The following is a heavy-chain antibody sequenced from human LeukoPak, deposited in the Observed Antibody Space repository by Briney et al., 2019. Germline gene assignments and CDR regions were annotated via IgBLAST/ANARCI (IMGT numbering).Heavy chain of an antibody. D-gene: IGHD2-2*01. J-gene: IGHJ5*02. Sequence: GGSLRLSCAASGFTFSTYWMHWVRQAPGKGLVWVSRINSDGSSTSYADSVKGRFTISRDNAKNTLYLQMNSLRAEDTAVYYCARGVGYCSSTSCYWWFDPWGQGTLVTVSS. V-gene: IGHV3-74*01. CDR2: INSDGSST. CDR1: GFTFSTYW. CDR3: ARGVGYCSSTSCYWWFDP.